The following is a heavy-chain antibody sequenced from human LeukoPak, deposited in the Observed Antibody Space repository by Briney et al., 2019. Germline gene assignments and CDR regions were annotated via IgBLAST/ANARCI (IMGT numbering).Heavy chain of an antibody. CDR3: ARDRGYLVDY. CDR2: ISYDGSNK. D-gene: IGHD1-1*01. V-gene: IGHV3-30-3*01. CDR1: GFTFSSYA. J-gene: IGHJ4*02. Sequence: GGSLRLSCAASGFTFSSYAMHWVRQAPGKGLEWVAVISYDGSNKYYADSVKGRFTISRDNSKNTLYLQMNSLRAEDTAVYYCARDRGYLVDYWGQGTLVTVSS.